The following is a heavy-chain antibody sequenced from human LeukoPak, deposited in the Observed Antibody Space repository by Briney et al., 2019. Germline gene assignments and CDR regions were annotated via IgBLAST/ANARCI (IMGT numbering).Heavy chain of an antibody. D-gene: IGHD1-20*01. CDR3: ARDRGRKGITGFDY. V-gene: IGHV4-30-4*08. Sequence: SQTLSLTCAVSGVTISSGDYYWSWIRQPPGKGLDSSGYIYYSGSTYYSPSLKSRVTISVDTSKNQFSLKLSSVTAADTAVYYCARDRGRKGITGFDYWGQGTLVTVSS. J-gene: IGHJ4*02. CDR1: GVTISSGDYY. CDR2: IYYSGST.